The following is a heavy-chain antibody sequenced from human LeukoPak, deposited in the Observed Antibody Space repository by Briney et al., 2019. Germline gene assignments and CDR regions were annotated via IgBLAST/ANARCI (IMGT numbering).Heavy chain of an antibody. Sequence: ASVKVSCKASGYTFTSYGISWVRQAPGQGLEWMGWISAYNGNTNYAQKLQGRVTMTTDTSTTTAYMELRSLRSDDTATYFCARGLTSGYTNGWRFDSWGQGTLVTVSS. J-gene: IGHJ4*02. V-gene: IGHV1-18*01. CDR3: ARGLTSGYTNGWRFDS. CDR1: GYTFTSYG. D-gene: IGHD6-19*01. CDR2: ISAYNGNT.